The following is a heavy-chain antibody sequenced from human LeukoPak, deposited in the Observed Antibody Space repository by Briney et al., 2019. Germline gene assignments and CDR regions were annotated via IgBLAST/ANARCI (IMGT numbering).Heavy chain of an antibody. Sequence: GGSLRFSCAASGFTFSSYGMHWVRQAPGKGLEWVAVIWYDGSNKYYADSVKGRFTISRDNSKNTLYLQMNSLRAEDTAVYYCARDGALTIFGVVMDVWGQGTTVTVSS. J-gene: IGHJ6*02. V-gene: IGHV3-33*01. D-gene: IGHD3-3*01. CDR2: IWYDGSNK. CDR1: GFTFSSYG. CDR3: ARDGALTIFGVVMDV.